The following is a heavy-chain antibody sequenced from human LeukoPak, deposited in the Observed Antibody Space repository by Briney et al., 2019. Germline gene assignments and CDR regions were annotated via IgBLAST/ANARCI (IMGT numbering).Heavy chain of an antibody. CDR3: ATGRSCTTCFLPDY. J-gene: IGHJ4*02. CDR1: GFTFSSYW. CDR2: INQDGGGK. Sequence: GGSLRLSCAASGFTFSSYWMSWVRQAPGKGLEWVANINQDGGGKYYVDSVKGRFTISRDNIKNSLYLQMNSLRAEDTAVYHCATGRSCTTCFLPDYWGQGTLVTVSS. V-gene: IGHV3-7*01. D-gene: IGHD2-2*01.